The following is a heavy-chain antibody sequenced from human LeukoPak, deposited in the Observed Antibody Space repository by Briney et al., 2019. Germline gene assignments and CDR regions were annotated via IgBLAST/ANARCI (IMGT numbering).Heavy chain of an antibody. J-gene: IGHJ4*02. CDR1: GFTFSSYS. CDR3: AWGVVPAAIGDY. Sequence: GGSLRLSCAASGFTFSSYSMNWVRQAPGKGPEWVSSISSSSSYIYYADSVKGRFTISRDNAKNSLYLQMNSLRAEDTAVYYCAWGVVPAAIGDYWGQGTLVTVSS. D-gene: IGHD2-2*02. V-gene: IGHV3-21*01. CDR2: ISSSSSYI.